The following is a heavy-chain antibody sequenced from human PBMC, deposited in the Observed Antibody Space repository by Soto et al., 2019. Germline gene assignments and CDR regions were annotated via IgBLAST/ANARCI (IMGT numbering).Heavy chain of an antibody. V-gene: IGHV2-5*01. CDR1: GFSLSTSGEG. Sequence: QITLKESGPTQVKPTQTLTLTCTFSGFSLSTSGEGVGWIRQPPGKAPEWLALIYWNDDKPYSPSLKNRLTVTKDASKNQVVLTMTNMDPVDTATYYCVHSKYTDFWSGYYSFYFDYWGQGTLVTVSS. J-gene: IGHJ4*02. CDR3: VHSKYTDFWSGYYSFYFDY. D-gene: IGHD3-3*01. CDR2: IYWNDDK.